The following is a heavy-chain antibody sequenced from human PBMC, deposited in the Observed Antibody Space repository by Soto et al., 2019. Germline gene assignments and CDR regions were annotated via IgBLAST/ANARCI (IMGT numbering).Heavy chain of an antibody. CDR3: ASSQGSSTSLEIYYYYYYGMDV. CDR2: IIPIPGTA. V-gene: IGHV1-69*01. CDR1: GGTFGSYA. D-gene: IGHD2-2*01. Sequence: QVQLVQSGAEVKKPGSSVKVSCKASGGTFGSYAITWVRQAPGQGHEWMGGIIPIPGTANYAQKFQGRVTIAADESKRTAYMELSSLRSEETAVYYCASSQGSSTSLEIYYYYYYGMDVRGQGTTVTVSS. J-gene: IGHJ6*02.